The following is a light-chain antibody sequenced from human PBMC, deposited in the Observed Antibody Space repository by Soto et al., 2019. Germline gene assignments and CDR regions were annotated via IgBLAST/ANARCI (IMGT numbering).Light chain of an antibody. V-gene: IGLV1-40*01. CDR1: SSNIGPTYD. CDR3: QSYDSSLSGYV. Sequence: QSVLTQPHSVSGAPGQRGTISCTGGSSNIGPTYDVHWYQQLPGTAPKLLIYANTNRPSGVPDRFSGSKSGTSASLAITGLQAEDEADYYCQSYDSSLSGYVFGTGTKLTVL. CDR2: ANT. J-gene: IGLJ1*01.